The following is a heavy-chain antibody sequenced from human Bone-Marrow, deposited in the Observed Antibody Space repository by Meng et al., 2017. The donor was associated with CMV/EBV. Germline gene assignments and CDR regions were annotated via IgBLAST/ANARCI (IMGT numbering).Heavy chain of an antibody. D-gene: IGHD3-22*01. CDR2: INAGNGNT. V-gene: IGHV1-3*01. Sequence: TSYAMHWVRQAPGQRLEWMGWINAGNGNTKYSQEFQGRVTITRDTSASTAYMELSSLRSEDTAVYYCARSTYYYDSSGYYKSYYFDYWGQGTLVTVSS. CDR3: ARSTYYYDSSGYYKSYYFDY. J-gene: IGHJ4*02. CDR1: TSYA.